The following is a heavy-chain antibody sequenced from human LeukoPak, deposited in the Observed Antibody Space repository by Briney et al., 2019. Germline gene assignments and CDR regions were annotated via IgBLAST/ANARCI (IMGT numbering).Heavy chain of an antibody. J-gene: IGHJ4*02. CDR1: GFPFSDDW. CDR3: TRKSASGNYPLDY. CDR2: ISSSGGTI. Sequence: GGSLRLSCAASGFPFSDDWMSWVRQAPGKGLEWVSYISSSGGTIYYADSVKGRFTISRDNAKNTVFLQMSSLRAEDTALYYCTRKSASGNYPLDYWGQGTLVTVSS. V-gene: IGHV3-11*01. D-gene: IGHD3-10*01.